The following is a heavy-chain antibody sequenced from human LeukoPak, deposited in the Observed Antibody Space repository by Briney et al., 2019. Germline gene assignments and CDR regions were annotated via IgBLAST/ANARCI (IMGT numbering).Heavy chain of an antibody. CDR3: GRQETPPGSGNYSDY. V-gene: IGHV5-51*01. CDR1: GYSFASYW. CDR2: MYPGNSDT. D-gene: IGHD3-3*01. J-gene: IGHJ4*02. Sequence: GESLKISCKGSGYSFASYWIGWVRQMPGKGLEWVGIMYPGNSDTRYSPSFQGQVTISADKSITTAYLQWSSLKASDTAMYYCGRQETPPGSGNYSDYWGQGPLVTASS.